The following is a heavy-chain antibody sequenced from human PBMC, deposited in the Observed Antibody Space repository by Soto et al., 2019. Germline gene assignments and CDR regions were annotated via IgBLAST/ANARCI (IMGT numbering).Heavy chain of an antibody. J-gene: IGHJ4*02. V-gene: IGHV1-18*01. CDR1: GYTFTSYG. Sequence: ASVKVSCKASGYTFTSYGISWVRQAPGQGLEWMGWISAYNGNTNYAQKLQGRVTMTTDTSTSTAYMELRSLRSDDTAVYYCARDDNYYDSSGYDLDYWGQGTLVTVSS. D-gene: IGHD3-22*01. CDR3: ARDDNYYDSSGYDLDY. CDR2: ISAYNGNT.